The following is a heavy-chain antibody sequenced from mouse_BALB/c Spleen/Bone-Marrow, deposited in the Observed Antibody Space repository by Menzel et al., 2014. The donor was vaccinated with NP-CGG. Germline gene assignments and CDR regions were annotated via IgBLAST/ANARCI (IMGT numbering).Heavy chain of an antibody. Sequence: ESGPGLVAPSQSLSITCTVSGFSLTGYGVSWVRQPPGKGLEWLGMIWGDGSTDYNSALKSRLSISKDNSKSQSILKVNSLQTEDTARYYCARDSFLITRALDYWGQGTSVTVAS. CDR3: ARDSFLITRALDY. J-gene: IGHJ4*01. CDR2: IWGDGST. CDR1: GFSLTGYG. D-gene: IGHD2-4*01. V-gene: IGHV2-6-7*01.